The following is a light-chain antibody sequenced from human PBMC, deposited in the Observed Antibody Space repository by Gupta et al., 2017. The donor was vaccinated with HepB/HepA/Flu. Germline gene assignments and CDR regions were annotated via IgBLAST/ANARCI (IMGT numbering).Light chain of an antibody. CDR1: QSISSY. V-gene: IGKV1-39*01. CDR3: QQSYSTPPFT. J-gene: IGKJ3*01. Sequence: DIQMTQSPSSLSASVGDRVTITCRASQSISSYLNWYQQKPGKAPKLLIYAAYNLQSGVPSRFSGSGSGTDVTLTISSLQPEDFATYYCQQSYSTPPFTFGPGTKVDVK. CDR2: AAY.